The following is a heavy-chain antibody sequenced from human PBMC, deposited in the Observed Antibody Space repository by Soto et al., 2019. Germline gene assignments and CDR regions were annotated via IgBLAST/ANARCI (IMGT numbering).Heavy chain of an antibody. CDR3: ARGGSGDIVVVAAIDY. Sequence: QVQLQESGPGLVKPSQTLSLTCSVSGGSISSGDYYWSWVRQHPGKGLEWIGHIFYSGSTYYNPSLKCRVTISVDTSKNPFSVKLSSVTAADTAVYYWARGGSGDIVVVAAIDYWGQGTLVTVSS. J-gene: IGHJ4*02. CDR1: GGSISSGDYY. V-gene: IGHV4-31*03. CDR2: IFYSGST. D-gene: IGHD2-15*01.